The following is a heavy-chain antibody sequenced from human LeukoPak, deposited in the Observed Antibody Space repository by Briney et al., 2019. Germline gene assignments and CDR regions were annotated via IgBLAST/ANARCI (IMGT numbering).Heavy chain of an antibody. CDR2: IIPIFGIA. CDR1: GGTFSSYA. V-gene: IGHV1-69*04. D-gene: IGHD2-15*01. CDR3: AREGNYCGGGSCYGQYNWFDP. Sequence: SVKVSCKASGGTFSSYAISWVRQAPGQGLEWMGRIIPIFGIANYAQKFQGRVTITADKSTSTAYMELSSLRSEDTAVYCCAREGNYCGGGSCYGQYNWFDPWGQGTLVTVSS. J-gene: IGHJ5*02.